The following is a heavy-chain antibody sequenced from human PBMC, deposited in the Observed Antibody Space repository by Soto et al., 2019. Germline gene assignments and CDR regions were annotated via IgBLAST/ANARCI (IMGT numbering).Heavy chain of an antibody. D-gene: IGHD1-26*01. J-gene: IGHJ4*02. CDR1: GGSISSGQNF. CDR2: IHHSGST. CDR3: ARDTGTYPYYFDS. Sequence: SETLSLTCTVSGGSISSGQNFWNWIRQSPGKGLEWIGYIHHSGSTYYNPSLKSRLTISIDTSKNQISLKLNSVTAADTAVYYCARDTGTYPYYFDSWGQGTLVTVSS. V-gene: IGHV4-30-4*01.